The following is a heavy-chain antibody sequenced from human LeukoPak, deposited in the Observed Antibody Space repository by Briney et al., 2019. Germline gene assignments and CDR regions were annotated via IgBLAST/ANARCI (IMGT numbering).Heavy chain of an antibody. CDR1: GGSISSYY. CDR3: ARVGVTTYFDY. D-gene: IGHD3-22*01. J-gene: IGHJ4*02. Sequence: NPSETLSLTCTVSGGSISSYYWSWIRQPPGKGLEWIGYIYYSGSTNYNPSLKSRVTISVDTSKNQFSLKLSSVTAADTAVYYCARVGVTTYFDYWGQGTLVTVSS. CDR2: IYYSGST. V-gene: IGHV4-59*01.